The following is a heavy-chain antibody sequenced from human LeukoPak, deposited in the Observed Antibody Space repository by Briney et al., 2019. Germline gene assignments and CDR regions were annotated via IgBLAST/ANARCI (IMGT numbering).Heavy chain of an antibody. CDR3: AKDTRYCSSTSCYTFDY. CDR1: GFTFSTYN. D-gene: IGHD2-2*02. J-gene: IGHJ4*02. V-gene: IGHV3-23*01. Sequence: PGGSLRLSCAASGFTFSTYNMIWFRQAPGKGPEWVSGISGTTGNTYYADSVKGRFTISRDSSKNALYLQMNSLRAEDTAVYYCAKDTRYCSSTSCYTFDYWGQGTLVTVSS. CDR2: ISGTTGNT.